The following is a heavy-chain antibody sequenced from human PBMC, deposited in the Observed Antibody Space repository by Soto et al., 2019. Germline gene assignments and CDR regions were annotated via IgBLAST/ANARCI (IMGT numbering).Heavy chain of an antibody. Sequence: QVQLQESGPGLVKPSETLSLNCSVSSGSMSGYYWSWVRQPPGKGLEWIGYIYYSGTHNNNPSLESRLTITVDTSKNLFSLKLNSVTAADTAVYYCARVQMATLYFDDWGQGTLVTVSS. CDR2: IYYSGTH. J-gene: IGHJ4*02. V-gene: IGHV4-59*01. CDR1: SGSMSGYY. CDR3: ARVQMATLYFDD. D-gene: IGHD2-15*01.